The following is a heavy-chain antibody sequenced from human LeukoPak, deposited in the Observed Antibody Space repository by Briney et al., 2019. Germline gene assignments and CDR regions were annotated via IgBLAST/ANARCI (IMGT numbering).Heavy chain of an antibody. CDR3: VRDSYDSSGQYYFDL. Sequence: GGSLRLSCAASGFTFSAHNMNWVRQAPGEGLEWLSFIRGSGTTIYYADSVKGRFTISRDNTNNPLFLHMNDPRAEDTAVYYCVRDSYDSSGQYYFDLWGQGTMVTVSS. J-gene: IGHJ4*02. D-gene: IGHD3-22*01. V-gene: IGHV3-48*04. CDR2: IRGSGTTI. CDR1: GFTFSAHN.